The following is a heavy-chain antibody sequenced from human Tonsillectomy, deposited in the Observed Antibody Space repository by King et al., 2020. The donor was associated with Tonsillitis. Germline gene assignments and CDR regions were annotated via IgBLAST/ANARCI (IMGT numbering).Heavy chain of an antibody. D-gene: IGHD3-9*01. V-gene: IGHV3-11*05. CDR2: ISSSSSYT. CDR3: ARVFSGLGVDILTGPFGFDY. J-gene: IGHJ4*02. CDR1: GFTFSDYY. Sequence: HVQLVESGGGLVKPGGSLRLSCAASGFTFSDYYMSWIRQAPGKGLEWVSYISSSSSYTNYADSVKGRFTISRDNAKNSLYLQMNSLRAEDTAVYYCARVFSGLGVDILTGPFGFDYWGQGTLVTVSS.